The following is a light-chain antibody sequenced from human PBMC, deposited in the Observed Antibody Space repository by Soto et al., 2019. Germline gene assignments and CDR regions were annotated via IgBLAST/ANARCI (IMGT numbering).Light chain of an antibody. CDR1: QSISSW. CDR2: KAS. J-gene: IGKJ1*01. CDR3: QQYNSYST. Sequence: DIQMTQSPSTLSASVGDRVTITCRASQSISSWLDWYQQKPGKAPKLLIYKASSLESGVPSRFSGSGSGTEFTLTISSLQPDDFATYYCQQYNSYSTFGQGTKVEIK. V-gene: IGKV1-5*03.